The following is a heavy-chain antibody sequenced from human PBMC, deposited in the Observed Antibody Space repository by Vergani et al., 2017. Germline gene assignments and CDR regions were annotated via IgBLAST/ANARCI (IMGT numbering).Heavy chain of an antibody. CDR3: ARRYYYDSSGPSGDYYGMDV. V-gene: IGHV3-33*01. CDR1: GFTFSSYG. D-gene: IGHD3-22*01. J-gene: IGHJ6*02. Sequence: QVQLVESGGGVVQPGRSLRLSCAASGFTFSSYGMHWVRQAPGKGLEWVAVIWYDGSNKYYADSVKGRFTISRDNSKITLYLQMNSLRAEDTAVYYCARRYYYDSSGPSGDYYGMDVWGQGTTVTVSS. CDR2: IWYDGSNK.